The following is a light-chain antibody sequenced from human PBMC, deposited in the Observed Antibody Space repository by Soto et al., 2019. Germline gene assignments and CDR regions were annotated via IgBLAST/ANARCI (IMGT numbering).Light chain of an antibody. Sequence: QSALTQPPSVSGAPGQRVTISCTGSSSNIGAGYDVHWYQQLPGTAPKLLIYGNSNRPSGAPDRFSGSKSGTSASLAITGLQAEDEADYYCQSYDSSLSGSEFGGGTKLTVL. V-gene: IGLV1-40*01. CDR3: QSYDSSLSGSE. J-gene: IGLJ2*01. CDR1: SSNIGAGYD. CDR2: GNS.